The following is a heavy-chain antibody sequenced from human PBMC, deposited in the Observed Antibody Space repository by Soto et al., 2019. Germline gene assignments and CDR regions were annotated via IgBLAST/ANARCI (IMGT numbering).Heavy chain of an antibody. D-gene: IGHD2-2*02. CDR2: ITSKRYGGTS. CDR3: ARLGRDRYTIPFDC. V-gene: IGHV3-49*03. J-gene: IGHJ4*02. CDR1: GFIFGDYA. Sequence: GGSLRLSCSPSGFIFGDYAIIWFRQAPGKGLEWVGFITSKRYGGTSEYAASAKGRFTISRDDSNSIAYLQMNSLKTEDTAVYYCARLGRDRYTIPFDCGGQGT.